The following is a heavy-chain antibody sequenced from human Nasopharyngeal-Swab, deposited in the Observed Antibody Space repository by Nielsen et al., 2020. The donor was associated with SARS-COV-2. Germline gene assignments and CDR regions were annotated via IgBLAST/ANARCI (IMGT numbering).Heavy chain of an antibody. V-gene: IGHV1-46*01. CDR1: GYTFTSYY. CDR3: ARYTAMVLFDI. D-gene: IGHD5-18*01. CDR2: INPSGGST. Sequence: ASVNVSCKPSGYTFTSYYMHWLRQAPGQGLEWMGIINPSGGSTSYAQKFQGRVTMTRDTSTSTVYMELSSLRSEDTAVYYCARYTAMVLFDIWGQGTLVTVSS. J-gene: IGHJ3*02.